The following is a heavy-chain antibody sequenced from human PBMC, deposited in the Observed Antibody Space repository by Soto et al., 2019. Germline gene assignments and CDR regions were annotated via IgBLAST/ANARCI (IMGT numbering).Heavy chain of an antibody. J-gene: IGHJ5*02. CDR1: GYSISSSNW. CDR3: ARGRVVVVVAATRYWFDP. CDR2: IYYSGST. V-gene: IGHV4-28*03. Sequence: SETLSLTCAVSGYSISSSNWWGWIRQPPGKGLEWIGYIYYSGSTYYNPSLKSRVTISVDTSKNQFSLKLSSVTAADTAVYYCARGRVVVVVAATRYWFDPWGQGTLVTVSS. D-gene: IGHD2-15*01.